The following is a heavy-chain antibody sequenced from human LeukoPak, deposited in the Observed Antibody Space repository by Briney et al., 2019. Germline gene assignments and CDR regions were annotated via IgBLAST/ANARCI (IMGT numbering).Heavy chain of an antibody. Sequence: SSETLSLTCAVYGGSFSGYYWSWIRQPPGKGLEWIGEINHSGSTNYNPSLKSRVTISVDTSKNQFSLKLSSVTAADTAVYYCARHFYYGSGSPYYYYYYYMDVWGKGTTVTISS. D-gene: IGHD3-10*01. J-gene: IGHJ6*03. CDR3: ARHFYYGSGSPYYYYYYYMDV. V-gene: IGHV4-34*01. CDR1: GGSFSGYY. CDR2: INHSGST.